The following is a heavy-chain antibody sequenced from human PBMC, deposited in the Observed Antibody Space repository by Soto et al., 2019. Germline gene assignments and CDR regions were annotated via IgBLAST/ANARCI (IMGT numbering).Heavy chain of an antibody. V-gene: IGHV4-30-4*01. Sequence: QVQLQESGPGLVKPSQTLSLTCTVSGGSISSGDYYWSWIRQPPGKGLEWIGYILYSGTTNYNPSLESRLTISVDTSNNQFSLKLTSVTAADTAVYYCARNGALDYWGRGTLVPVSS. CDR2: ILYSGTT. CDR3: ARNGALDY. D-gene: IGHD2-8*01. CDR1: GGSISSGDYY. J-gene: IGHJ4*02.